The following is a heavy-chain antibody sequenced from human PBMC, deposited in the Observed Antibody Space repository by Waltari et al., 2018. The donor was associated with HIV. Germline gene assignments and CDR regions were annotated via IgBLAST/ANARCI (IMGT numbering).Heavy chain of an antibody. Sequence: QVQLVESGGGVVQPGGSLRLSCAASGFTFTGYDIHWVRQAPGKGVEGVAVMRYDGTNKYYADTVKRRFTISRDNSKNSLYLQMNSLRAEDTALYYCAKEGATLTTSAYFYYYGMDVWGQGTTVTVSS. CDR2: MRYDGTNK. CDR1: GFTFTGYD. D-gene: IGHD4-4*01. J-gene: IGHJ6*02. V-gene: IGHV3-30*02. CDR3: AKEGATLTTSAYFYYYGMDV.